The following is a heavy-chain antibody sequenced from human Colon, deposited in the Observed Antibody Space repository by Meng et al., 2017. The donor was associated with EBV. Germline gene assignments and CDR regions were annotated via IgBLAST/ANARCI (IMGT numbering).Heavy chain of an antibody. CDR3: ARGKQDAWELLAY. D-gene: IGHD1-26*01. CDR1: GAPKSTQYR. V-gene: IGHV4-4*02. Sequence: GLGRGKPSGLRTLACGDSGAPKSTQYRSTWVRQPPGKGLKWVGDIDDSGSTNYTPSLNSRISISLDKSKNHFSLKVNSVTAADTAVYYCARGKQDAWELLAYWGQGALVTVSS. CDR2: IDDSGST. J-gene: IGHJ4*02.